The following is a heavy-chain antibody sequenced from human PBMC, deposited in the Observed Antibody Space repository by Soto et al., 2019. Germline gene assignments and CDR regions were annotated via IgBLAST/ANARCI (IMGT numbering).Heavy chain of an antibody. J-gene: IGHJ4*02. V-gene: IGHV3-74*01. D-gene: IGHD5-18*01. Sequence: EVQLVESGGGLVQPGGSLRLYCAASGFSFSNYWIHWVRQTPGKGLEWVSRIKTDGSSTDYADSVKGRFTISRDNAKSTLYLHMNSLSAEDTAVYYCAKSEGNTYGLFHWGKGTLVTVSS. CDR2: IKTDGSST. CDR3: AKSEGNTYGLFH. CDR1: GFSFSNYW.